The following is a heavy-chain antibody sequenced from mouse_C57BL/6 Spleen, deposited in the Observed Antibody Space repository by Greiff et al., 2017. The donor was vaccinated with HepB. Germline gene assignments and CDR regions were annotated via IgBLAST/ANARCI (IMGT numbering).Heavy chain of an antibody. CDR2: ISSGSSTI. CDR3: ARDYYDYDWYFDV. D-gene: IGHD2-4*01. V-gene: IGHV5-17*01. CDR1: GFTFSDYG. Sequence: EVQRVESGGGLVKPGGSLKLSCAASGFTFSDYGMHWVRQAPEKGLEWVAYISSGSSTIYYADTVKGRFTISRDNAKNTLFLQMTSLRSEDTAMYYCARDYYDYDWYFDVWGTGNTVTVSS. J-gene: IGHJ1*03.